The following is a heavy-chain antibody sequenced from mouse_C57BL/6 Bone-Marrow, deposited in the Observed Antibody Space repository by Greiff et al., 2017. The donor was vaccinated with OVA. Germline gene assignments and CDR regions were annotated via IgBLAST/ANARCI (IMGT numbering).Heavy chain of an antibody. CDR1: GYTFTSYW. Sequence: VQLQQSGAELVKPGASVKMSCKASGYTFTSYWITWVKQRPGQGLEWIGDIYPGSGSTNYNEKFKSKATLTVDTSSSTAYMQLSSLTSEDSAVYYCARYYDGYYRGAMDYWGQGTSVTVSS. D-gene: IGHD2-3*01. CDR2: IYPGSGST. CDR3: ARYYDGYYRGAMDY. J-gene: IGHJ4*01. V-gene: IGHV1-55*01.